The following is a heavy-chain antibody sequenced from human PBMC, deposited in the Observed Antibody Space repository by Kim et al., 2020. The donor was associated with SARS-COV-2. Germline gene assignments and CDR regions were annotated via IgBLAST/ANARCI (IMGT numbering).Heavy chain of an antibody. D-gene: IGHD6-19*01. Sequence: ASVKVSCKASGYTFTSYAMHWVRQAPGQRLEWMGWINAGNGNTKYSQKFQGRVTITRGTSASTAYMELSSLRSEDTAVYYCARDIAEGSGWVEYHFDYWGQGTLVTVSS. CDR2: INAGNGNT. CDR3: ARDIAEGSGWVEYHFDY. V-gene: IGHV1-3*01. CDR1: GYTFTSYA. J-gene: IGHJ4*02.